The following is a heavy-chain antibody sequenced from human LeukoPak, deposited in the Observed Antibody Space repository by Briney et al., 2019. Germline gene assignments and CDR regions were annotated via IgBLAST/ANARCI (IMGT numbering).Heavy chain of an antibody. CDR3: ARGYGGNVLGY. J-gene: IGHJ4*02. CDR1: GGSISSYY. Sequence: SETLSLTCTVSGGSISSYYWSWIRQPPGKGLEWIGYIYYSGSTNYNPSLKSRVTISVDTSKNQFSLKLSSVTAADTAVYYCARGYGGNVLGYWGQGTLVTVSS. CDR2: IYYSGST. D-gene: IGHD4-23*01. V-gene: IGHV4-59*01.